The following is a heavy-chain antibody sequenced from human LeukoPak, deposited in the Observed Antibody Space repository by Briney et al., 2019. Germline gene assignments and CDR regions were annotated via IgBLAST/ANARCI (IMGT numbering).Heavy chain of an antibody. CDR2: ISAYNGNT. Sequence: ASVKVSCKASGYTFTSYGISWVRQAPGQGLEWMGWISAYNGNTNYAQKLQGRVTMTTDTSTSTAYMELRSLRSDDTAVYYCAREEIETGTSVRNGFDYWGQGTLVTVSS. CDR3: AREEIETGTSVRNGFDY. J-gene: IGHJ4*02. V-gene: IGHV1-18*01. D-gene: IGHD1-1*01. CDR1: GYTFTSYG.